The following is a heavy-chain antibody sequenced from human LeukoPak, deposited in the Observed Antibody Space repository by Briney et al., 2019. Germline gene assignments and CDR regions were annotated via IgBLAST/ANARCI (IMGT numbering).Heavy chain of an antibody. CDR3: ASGRAAVGTGYYFDY. CDR1: GFTFRNYG. CDR2: IWYDGSNK. J-gene: IGHJ4*02. V-gene: IGHV3-33*01. Sequence: GGSLRLSCATSGFTFRNYGMHWVRKAPGKGLQWVAIIWYDGSNKYYADSVKGRFTISRDNPKNTLYLQMNNLRAEDTAVYFCASGRAAVGTGYYFDYWGQGTLLTVSS. D-gene: IGHD6-13*01.